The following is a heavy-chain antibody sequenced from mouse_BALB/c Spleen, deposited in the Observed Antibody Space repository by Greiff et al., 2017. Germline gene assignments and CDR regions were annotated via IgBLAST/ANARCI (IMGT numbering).Heavy chain of an antibody. CDR3: ARVASRCLDY. CDR2: ISSGGST. D-gene: IGHD3-3*01. CDR1: GFTFSSYA. Sequence: EVMLVESGGGLVKPGGSLKLSCAASGFTFSSYAMSWVRQTPEKRLEWVASISSGGSTYYPDSVKGRFTISRDNARNILYLQMSSLRSEDTAMYYCARVASRCLDYWGQGTTLTVSS. J-gene: IGHJ2*01. V-gene: IGHV5-6-5*01.